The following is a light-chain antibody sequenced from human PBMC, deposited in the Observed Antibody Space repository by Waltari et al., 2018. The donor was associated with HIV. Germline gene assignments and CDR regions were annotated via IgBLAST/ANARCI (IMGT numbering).Light chain of an antibody. CDR2: SNN. V-gene: IGLV1-44*01. J-gene: IGLJ2*01. CDR1: SSNIGSNT. Sequence: QSVLTQPPSASGTPGQRVTLSCSGSSSNIGSNTVNWYQQLPGTAPRLLVYSNNQRPSGVPDRFSGSKSGTSASLAISGLQSEDEADYYCAAWDDSLNGVVFGGGTNLTVL. CDR3: AAWDDSLNGVV.